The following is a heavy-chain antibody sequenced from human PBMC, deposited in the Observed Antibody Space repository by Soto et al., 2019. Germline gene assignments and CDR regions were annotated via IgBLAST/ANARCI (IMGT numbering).Heavy chain of an antibody. CDR1: GGSISSSSYY. V-gene: IGHV4-39*01. D-gene: IGHD3-10*01. CDR2: IYYSGST. CDR3: AGGRIRGVTPGGFDY. J-gene: IGHJ4*02. Sequence: SETLSLTCTVSGGSISSSSYYWGWIRQPPGKGLEWIGSIYYSGSTYYNPSLKSRVTISVDTSKNQFSLKLSSVTAADTAVYYCAGGRIRGVTPGGFDYWGQGTLVTVSS.